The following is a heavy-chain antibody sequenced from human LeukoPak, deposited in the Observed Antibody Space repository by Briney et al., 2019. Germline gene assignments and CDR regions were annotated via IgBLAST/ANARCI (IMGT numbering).Heavy chain of an antibody. CDR3: ARDGIEDDFRSLFDD. CDR1: GGTLRSYA. CDR2: ISASNGNT. D-gene: IGHD3-3*01. V-gene: IGHV1-18*01. J-gene: IGHJ4*02. Sequence: EASVKVSCKASGGTLRSYAISWVRQAPGQGLEWMGWISASNGNTNYAQKFQGRVTMTTDSSTSTAYMELRSLKSDDTAVYYCARDGIEDDFRSLFDDWGQGTLVTVAS.